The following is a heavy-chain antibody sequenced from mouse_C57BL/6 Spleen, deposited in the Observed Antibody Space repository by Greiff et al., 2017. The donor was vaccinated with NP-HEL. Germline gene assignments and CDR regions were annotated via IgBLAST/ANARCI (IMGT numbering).Heavy chain of an antibody. CDR1: GYTFTSYW. V-gene: IGHV1-64*01. CDR3: ARSRGSSYWYFDV. CDR2: IHPNSGST. D-gene: IGHD1-1*01. J-gene: IGHJ1*03. Sequence: QVQLQQSGAELVKPGASVKLSCKASGYTFTSYWMHWVKQRPGQGLEWIGMIHPNSGSTNYNEKFKSKATLTVDKSSSTAYMQLSSLTSEDSAVYYCARSRGSSYWYFDVWGTGTTVTVSS.